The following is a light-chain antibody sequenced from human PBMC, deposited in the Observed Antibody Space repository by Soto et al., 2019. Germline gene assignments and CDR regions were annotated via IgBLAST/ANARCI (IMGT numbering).Light chain of an antibody. CDR1: QSLSSSY. V-gene: IGKV3-20*01. CDR3: QQYGSSPQT. J-gene: IGKJ5*01. Sequence: EIVLTQSPGTLSLSPGERATLSCRASQSLSSSYLAWYQQKPGQAPRLLIYGASSRATGIPDRFIGSGSGTDFTLTISRLEPEDFAVYYCQQYGSSPQTFGQGTRLEIK. CDR2: GAS.